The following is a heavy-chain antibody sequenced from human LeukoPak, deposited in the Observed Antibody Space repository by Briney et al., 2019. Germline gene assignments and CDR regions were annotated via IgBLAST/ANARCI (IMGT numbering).Heavy chain of an antibody. CDR3: ARDRRGWDYYDSSGYRQYNWFDP. D-gene: IGHD3-22*01. CDR1: GFTFSSYG. J-gene: IGHJ5*02. Sequence: GGSLRLSCAASGFTFSSYGMHWVRQAPGKGLEWVAVISYDGSNKYYADSVKGRFTISRDNSKNTLYLQMNSLRAEDTAVYYCARDRRGWDYYDSSGYRQYNWFDPWGQGTLVTVSS. CDR2: ISYDGSNK. V-gene: IGHV3-30*19.